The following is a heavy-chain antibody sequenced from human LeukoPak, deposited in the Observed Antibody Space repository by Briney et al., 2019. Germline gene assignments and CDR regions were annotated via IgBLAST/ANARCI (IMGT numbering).Heavy chain of an antibody. CDR3: ARLASGSSGQSFDF. Sequence: PGGSLRLSCAASGFTFSTYGMHWVRQAPGKGLEWVAVISFNGNNQSHAQSLKGRFTISRDNSKRTLYLQMNDLRADDTAIYYCARLASGSSGQSFDFWGQGTLVTVSS. D-gene: IGHD6-19*01. V-gene: IGHV3-30*19. J-gene: IGHJ4*02. CDR2: ISFNGNNQ. CDR1: GFTFSTYG.